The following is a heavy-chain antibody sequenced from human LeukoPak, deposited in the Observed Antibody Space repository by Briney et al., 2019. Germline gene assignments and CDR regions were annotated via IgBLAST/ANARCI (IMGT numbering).Heavy chain of an antibody. D-gene: IGHD3-9*01. CDR3: ARDRYYDILTGYYSL. V-gene: IGHV1-2*06. CDR2: INPNSGGT. CDR1: GYTFTGYY. J-gene: IGHJ4*02. Sequence: GASVKVSCKASGYTFTGYYMHRVRQAPGQGLEWMGRINPNSGGTNYAQKFQGRVTMTRDTSISTAYMELSRLRSDDTAVYYCARDRYYDILTGYYSLWGQGTLVTVSS.